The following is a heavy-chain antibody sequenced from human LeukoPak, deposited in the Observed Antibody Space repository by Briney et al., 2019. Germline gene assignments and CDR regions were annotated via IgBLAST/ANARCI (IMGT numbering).Heavy chain of an antibody. D-gene: IGHD2-2*01. V-gene: IGHV1-18*01. Sequence: ASVKVSCKASGFTFTSSAMHWVRQAPGQGLEWMGWINPNSGGTNYAQKLQGRVTMTTDTSTSTAYMELRSLRSDDTAVYYCAREDIVVVPATSDYYYYYGMDVWGQGTTVTVSS. CDR1: GFTFTSSA. J-gene: IGHJ6*02. CDR2: INPNSGGT. CDR3: AREDIVVVPATSDYYYYYGMDV.